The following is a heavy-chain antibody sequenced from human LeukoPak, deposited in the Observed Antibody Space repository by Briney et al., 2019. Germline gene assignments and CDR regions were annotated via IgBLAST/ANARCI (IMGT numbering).Heavy chain of an antibody. J-gene: IGHJ4*02. V-gene: IGHV1-8*01. CDR2: MNPNSGNT. CDR1: GYTFTSYD. CDR3: ARSGGNYGDYDFDY. D-gene: IGHD4-17*01. Sequence: GASVKVSCKASGYTFTSYDINWVRQATGQGLEWMGWMNPNSGNTGYAQKFQGRVTMTRNTSTSTAYMELSSLRPEDTAVYYCARSGGNYGDYDFDYWGQGTLVTVSS.